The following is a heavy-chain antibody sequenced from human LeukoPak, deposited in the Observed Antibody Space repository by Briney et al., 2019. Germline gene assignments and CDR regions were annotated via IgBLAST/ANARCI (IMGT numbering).Heavy chain of an antibody. Sequence: HAGGSLRLSCAASGFTFSSYGMHWVRQAPGKGLEWVAVISYDGSNKYYADSVKGRFTISRDNSKNTLYLQMNSLRAEDTAVYYCAKSNGYGLVDIWGQGTMVTVSS. V-gene: IGHV3-30*18. D-gene: IGHD3-10*01. CDR1: GFTFSSYG. J-gene: IGHJ3*02. CDR3: AKSNGYGLVDI. CDR2: ISYDGSNK.